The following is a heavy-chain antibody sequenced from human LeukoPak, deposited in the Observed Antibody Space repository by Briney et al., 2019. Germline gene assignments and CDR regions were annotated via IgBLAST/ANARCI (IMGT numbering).Heavy chain of an antibody. D-gene: IGHD2-15*01. J-gene: IGHJ4*02. CDR2: ISYDGSSK. CDR3: ARGSVGTPPPFDY. Sequence: GGSLRLSCAASGFTFSSYAIHWVRQAPGKGLDWVALISYDGSSKYYADSVKGRFAISRDSSTLYLQMNSLRTEDTAVYYCARGSVGTPPPFDYWGQGTLVTVSS. V-gene: IGHV3-30*09. CDR1: GFTFSSYA.